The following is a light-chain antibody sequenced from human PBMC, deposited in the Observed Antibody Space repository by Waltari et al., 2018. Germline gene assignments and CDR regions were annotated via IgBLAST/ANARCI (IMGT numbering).Light chain of an antibody. CDR3: QQYGSSPGT. CDR2: GAS. CDR1: QSVSSSY. J-gene: IGKJ1*01. V-gene: IGKV3-20*01. Sequence: EIVLTQSPGTLSLPPGERATLSCRASQSVSSSYLAWYQQKPGQAPRLLIYGASSRATCIPDRFSGSGSGTDFTLTISRLEPEDFAVYYCQQYGSSPGTFGQGTKVEIK.